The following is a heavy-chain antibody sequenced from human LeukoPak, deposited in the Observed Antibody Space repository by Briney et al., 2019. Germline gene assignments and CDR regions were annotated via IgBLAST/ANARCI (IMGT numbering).Heavy chain of an antibody. D-gene: IGHD4-17*01. J-gene: IGHJ4*02. CDR3: ARGGDYTGDY. CDR1: GFTFSSYS. CDR2: ISSSSSTI. V-gene: IGHV3-48*01. Sequence: GGSLRLSCASSGFTFSSYSMNGVRQAPGKGLEWVSYISSSSSTIYYADSVKGRFTISRDNAKNSLYLQMNSLRAEDTAVYYCARGGDYTGDYWGQGTLVTVSS.